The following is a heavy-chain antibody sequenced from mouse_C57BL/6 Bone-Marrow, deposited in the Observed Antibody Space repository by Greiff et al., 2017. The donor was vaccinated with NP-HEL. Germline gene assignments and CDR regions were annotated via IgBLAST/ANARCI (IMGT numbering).Heavy chain of an antibody. V-gene: IGHV1-52*01. Sequence: QVQLKQPGAELVRPGSSVKLSCKASGYTFTSYWMHWVKQRPIQGLEWIGNIDPSDSETHYNQKFKDKATLTVDKSSSTAYMQLSSLTSEDSAVYYCARSEYTLFAYWGQGTLVTVSA. CDR1: GYTFTSYW. CDR3: ARSEYTLFAY. D-gene: IGHD1-3*01. CDR2: IDPSDSET. J-gene: IGHJ3*01.